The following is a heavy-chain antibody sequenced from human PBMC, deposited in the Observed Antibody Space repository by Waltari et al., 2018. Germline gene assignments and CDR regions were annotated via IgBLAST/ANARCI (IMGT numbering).Heavy chain of an antibody. CDR1: GFTFSTFW. CDR3: ASDVHSGRYGWFDP. CDR2: SKSDGSAT. Sequence: EVQLVESGGGLVHPGGSLRLSCDASGFTFSTFWVHWVRQVPGKGLVWVARSKSDGSATSYADSVKGRFTISRDNAKNTVYLQMNSLRVEDTAVYHCASDVHSGRYGWFDPWGQGTLVTVSS. J-gene: IGHJ5*02. D-gene: IGHD1-26*01. V-gene: IGHV3-74*01.